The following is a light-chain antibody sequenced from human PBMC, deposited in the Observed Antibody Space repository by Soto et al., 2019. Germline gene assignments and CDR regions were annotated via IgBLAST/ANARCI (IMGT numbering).Light chain of an antibody. CDR3: MQATQFPHT. J-gene: IGKJ2*01. CDR1: QSLLHSNGYNY. V-gene: IGKV2-28*01. CDR2: LGS. Sequence: DIVMTQSPLSLPVTPGEPASISCRSSQSLLHSNGYNYLDWYLQKPGQSPQLLIYLGSNRASGVPDRFSGSGSGTDFTLKISRVEAEDVGVYYCMQATQFPHTFGQGTKLEIK.